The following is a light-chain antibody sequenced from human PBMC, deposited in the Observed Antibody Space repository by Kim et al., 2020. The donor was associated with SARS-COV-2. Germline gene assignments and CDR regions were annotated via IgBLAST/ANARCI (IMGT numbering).Light chain of an antibody. V-gene: IGLV1-51*01. CDR2: DNN. J-gene: IGLJ2*01. CDR3: GTWDDSLSAGGV. CDR1: SSNIGNNY. Sequence: KVTISCSGSSSNIGNNYVSWYQQLPGTAPKLLIYDNNKRPSGIPDRFSGSKSGTSATLGITGLQTGDEADYYCGTWDDSLSAGGVFGGGTQLTVL.